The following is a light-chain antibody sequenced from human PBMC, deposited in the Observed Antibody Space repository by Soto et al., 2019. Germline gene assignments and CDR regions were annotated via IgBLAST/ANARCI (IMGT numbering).Light chain of an antibody. Sequence: QSALTQPPSASGTPVQRVTISCSGSNSNIGTNTVNWYQQLPGTAPRLLIYTNNQRPSGVPQRFSGSKTGTSASLAIGGLQSEDGADYYCAAWDDSLGAYVFGAGTKVTV. CDR1: NSNIGTNT. CDR3: AAWDDSLGAYV. V-gene: IGLV1-44*01. CDR2: TNN. J-gene: IGLJ1*01.